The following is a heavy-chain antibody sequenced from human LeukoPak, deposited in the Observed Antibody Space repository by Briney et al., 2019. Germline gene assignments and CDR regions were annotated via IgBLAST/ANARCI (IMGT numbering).Heavy chain of an antibody. J-gene: IGHJ4*02. CDR2: INHSGST. D-gene: IGHD2-15*01. CDR1: GGSFSGYY. CDR3: AIRGLCSGGSSYWDY. Sequence: SETLSLTCAVYGGSFSGYYWSWIRQPPGKGLEWIGEINHSGSTNYNPSLKSRVTISVDTSKNQFSLKLSSVTAADTAVYYCAIRGLCSGGSSYWDYWGQGTLVTVSS. V-gene: IGHV4-34*01.